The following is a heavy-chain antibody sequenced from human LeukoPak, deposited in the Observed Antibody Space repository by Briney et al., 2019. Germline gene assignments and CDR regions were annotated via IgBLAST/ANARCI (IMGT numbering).Heavy chain of an antibody. V-gene: IGHV3-43*01. Sequence: SGGSLRLSRAASGFTFDDYTMHWVRQAPGKGLEWVSLISWDGGSTYYADSVKGRFTISRDNSKNSLYLQMNSLRTEDTALYYCAKDIQRGYSYGYDYWGQGTLVTVSS. D-gene: IGHD5-18*01. CDR3: AKDIQRGYSYGYDY. J-gene: IGHJ4*02. CDR1: GFTFDDYT. CDR2: ISWDGGST.